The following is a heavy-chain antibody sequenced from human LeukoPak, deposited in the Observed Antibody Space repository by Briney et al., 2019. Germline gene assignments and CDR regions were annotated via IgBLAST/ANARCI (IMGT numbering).Heavy chain of an antibody. Sequence: PSETLSLTCTVSGGSISSYYWSWIRQPPRKGLEWIGYIYYSGSTNYNPSLKSRVTISVDTSKNQFSLKLSSVTAADTAVHYCARLSFWGPMVRDRDAFDIWGQGTMVTVSS. CDR2: IYYSGST. D-gene: IGHD3-10*01. V-gene: IGHV4-59*08. CDR3: ARLSFWGPMVRDRDAFDI. J-gene: IGHJ3*02. CDR1: GGSISSYY.